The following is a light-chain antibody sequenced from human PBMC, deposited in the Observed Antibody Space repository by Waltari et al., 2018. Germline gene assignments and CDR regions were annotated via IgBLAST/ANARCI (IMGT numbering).Light chain of an antibody. CDR3: CSYAGRYTWV. CDR1: SGSVGGYNY. J-gene: IGLJ3*02. CDR2: DVS. V-gene: IGLV2-11*01. Sequence: QSALTQPRPVSGSPGQSVTISCPGTSGSVGGYNYVSWYQQHPGKAPKFMIYDVSQRPSGVPDRFSGSKSANTASLTISGLQAEDEADYYCCSYAGRYTWVFGGGTKLTVL.